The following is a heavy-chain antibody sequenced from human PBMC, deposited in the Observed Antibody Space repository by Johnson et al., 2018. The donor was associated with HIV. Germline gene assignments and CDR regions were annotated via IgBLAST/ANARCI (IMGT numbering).Heavy chain of an antibody. V-gene: IGHV3-33*01. CDR2: IWYDGSNK. CDR1: GFTFSSYG. J-gene: IGHJ3*02. CDR3: ARGEYQLLSGGFAFDI. Sequence: QVQLVESGGGVVQPGRSLRLSCAASGFTFSSYGMHWVRQAPGQGLEWVAVIWYDGSNKYYADSVKGRFTISRDNSKNTLFLQMDSLRADDTAVYYCARGEYQLLSGGFAFDIWGQGTMVTVSS. D-gene: IGHD2-2*01.